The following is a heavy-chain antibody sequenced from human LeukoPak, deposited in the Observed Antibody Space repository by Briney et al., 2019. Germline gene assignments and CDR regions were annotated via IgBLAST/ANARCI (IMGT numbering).Heavy chain of an antibody. J-gene: IGHJ5*02. V-gene: IGHV3-23*01. CDR3: AKGPTYSNYDNWFDP. Sequence: GGSLRLSCAASGFTFSIYAMSWVRQAPGKGLEWVSAISGSGGGTYYADPVKGRFTISRDNSKNTLYLQMNSLRAEDTAVYYCAKGPTYSNYDNWFDPWGQGTLVTVSS. CDR1: GFTFSIYA. CDR2: ISGSGGGT. D-gene: IGHD4-11*01.